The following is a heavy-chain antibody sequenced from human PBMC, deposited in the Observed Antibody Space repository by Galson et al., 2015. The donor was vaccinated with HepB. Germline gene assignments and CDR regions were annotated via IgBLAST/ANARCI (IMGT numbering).Heavy chain of an antibody. V-gene: IGHV3-30*03. CDR2: ISYDGTNG. D-gene: IGHD3-10*01. J-gene: IGHJ5*02. Sequence: SLRLSCAASGFTFSSYGMHWVRQAPGKGLEWVAFISYDGTNGNYAESVKGRFTISRDNSKNTMYLQMDRLRPEDTAVYYCARDAPYTMLREVTTRGENWFDPWGQGTLVTVSS. CDR1: GFTFSSYG. CDR3: ARDAPYTMLREVTTRGENWFDP.